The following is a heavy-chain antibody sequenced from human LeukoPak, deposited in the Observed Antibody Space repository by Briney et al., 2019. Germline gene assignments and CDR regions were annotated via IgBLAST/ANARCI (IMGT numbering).Heavy chain of an antibody. CDR3: ARGDYIYGDRPNYFDY. D-gene: IGHD4-17*01. J-gene: IGHJ4*02. V-gene: IGHV4-59*10. Sequence: SETLSLTCAVYGGSFSGYYWSWIRQPAGKGLEWIGRIHTSGSTNYNPSLKSRITMSVDTSKNQFSLKLSSVTAADTAVYYCARGDYIYGDRPNYFDYWGQGILVTVSS. CDR1: GGSFSGYY. CDR2: IHTSGST.